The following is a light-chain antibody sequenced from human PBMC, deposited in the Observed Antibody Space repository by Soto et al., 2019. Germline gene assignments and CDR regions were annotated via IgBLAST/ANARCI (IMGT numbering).Light chain of an antibody. J-gene: IGKJ4*01. V-gene: IGKV3D-15*01. CDR3: QQFNNWPPIT. CDR1: QSVNSN. CDR2: HAS. Sequence: EMTQSPATLSVSPGDTVTLSCRASQSVNSNLAWYQQKPGQAPRLLIYHASTRATGIPARFSGSGSGTEFTLTISSLQSEDFAIFYCQQFNNWPPITFGGGTKVDI.